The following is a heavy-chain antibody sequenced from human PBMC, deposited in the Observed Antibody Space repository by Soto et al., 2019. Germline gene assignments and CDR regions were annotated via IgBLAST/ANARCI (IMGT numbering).Heavy chain of an antibody. CDR3: ARAPPSSWPQAFDY. CDR1: GFTFSSYS. Sequence: EVQLVESGGGLVQPGGSLRLSCAASGFTFSSYSMNWVRQAPGKGLEWVSYISSSSSTIYYADSVKGRFTISRDNAKNSLYLQMNSLRDEDTAVYDCARAPPSSWPQAFDYWGQGTLVTVSS. CDR2: ISSSSSTI. V-gene: IGHV3-48*02. J-gene: IGHJ4*02. D-gene: IGHD6-13*01.